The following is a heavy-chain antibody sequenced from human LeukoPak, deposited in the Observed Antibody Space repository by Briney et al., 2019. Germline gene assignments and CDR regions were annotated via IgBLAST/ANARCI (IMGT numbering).Heavy chain of an antibody. CDR2: IKQDGSEK. V-gene: IGHV3-7*01. D-gene: IGHD5-12*01. J-gene: IGHJ4*02. CDR1: GFTFSSYW. Sequence: GGSLRLSCAASGFTFSSYWMSWVRQAPGKGLEWVANIKQDGSEKYYVDSVKGRFTISRDNAKNSLYLQMNSLRAEDTAVYYCARLLDSGYEAPLDYWGQGTLVTVSS. CDR3: ARLLDSGYEAPLDY.